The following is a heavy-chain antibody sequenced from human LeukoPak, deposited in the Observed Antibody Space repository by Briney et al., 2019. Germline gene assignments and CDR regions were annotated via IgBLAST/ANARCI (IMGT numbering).Heavy chain of an antibody. V-gene: IGHV7-4-1*02. J-gene: IGHJ4*02. CDR1: GYTFTSYA. Sequence: ASVKVSCKASGYTFTSYAMNWVRQAPGQGLEWMGWINTNTGNPSYARGFTGRFVFSLDTSVSTAYLQISSLKAEDTAVYYCAREAYSSAYYFDYWGQGTLVTVSS. D-gene: IGHD5-18*01. CDR3: AREAYSSAYYFDY. CDR2: INTNTGNP.